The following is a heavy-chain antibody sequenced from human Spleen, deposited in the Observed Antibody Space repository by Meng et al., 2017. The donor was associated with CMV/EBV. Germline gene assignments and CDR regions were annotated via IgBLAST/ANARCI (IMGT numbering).Heavy chain of an antibody. CDR2: INHSGST. V-gene: IGHV4-34*01. D-gene: IGHD3-3*01. CDR3: GRFKVRRAFDY. CDR1: GGSYSGYY. Sequence: GQPQQGGAGLLKASEALSLTCAVYGGSYSGYYWSWIRQPPGKGLEWIGEINHSGSTNYNPSLKSRVTISVDTSKNQFSLKLSSVTAADTAVYYCGRFKVRRAFDYWGQGTLVTVSS. J-gene: IGHJ4*02.